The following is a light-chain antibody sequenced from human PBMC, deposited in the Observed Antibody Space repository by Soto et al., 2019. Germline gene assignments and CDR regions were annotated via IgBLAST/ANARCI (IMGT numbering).Light chain of an antibody. Sequence: QSVLTQSPSASASLGASVKLTCTLSSGHNSYAIAWHQQQPEKGPRYLMKLNSDGSHSKGDGIPDLFSGSSSGAERYLTISSLQSEDEADYYCQTWGSSIHVFGGGTKLTVL. J-gene: IGLJ2*01. CDR2: LNSDGSH. V-gene: IGLV4-69*01. CDR3: QTWGSSIHV. CDR1: SGHNSYA.